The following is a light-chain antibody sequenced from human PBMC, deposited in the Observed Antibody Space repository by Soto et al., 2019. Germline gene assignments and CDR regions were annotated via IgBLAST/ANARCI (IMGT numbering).Light chain of an antibody. CDR1: QSLLHTDGYYY. J-gene: IGKJ5*01. Sequence: DIVVTQSPLSLPVTPGEPASISCRSSQSLLHTDGYYYLDWYLQKSGQSPQLLISLASNRASGVPDRFSGSGSGTDFTLKISRVEAEDVGVYYCMQALQSPFTFGQGTRLDIK. CDR3: MQALQSPFT. V-gene: IGKV2-28*01. CDR2: LAS.